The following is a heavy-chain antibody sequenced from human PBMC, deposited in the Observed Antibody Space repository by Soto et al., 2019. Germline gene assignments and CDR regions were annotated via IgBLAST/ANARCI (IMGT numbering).Heavy chain of an antibody. J-gene: IGHJ4*02. CDR3: ARRDTAMAHFDY. V-gene: IGHV5-51*01. CDR1: GFTFSTFW. D-gene: IGHD5-18*01. CDR2: IYPGDSDT. Sequence: GESLKISCQASGFTFSTFWIGWVRQMPGKGLEWMGIIYPGDSDTRYSPSFQGQVIISADKSTRTAYLLWSSLKASDTAMYYCARRDTAMAHFDYWGQGTLVTVYS.